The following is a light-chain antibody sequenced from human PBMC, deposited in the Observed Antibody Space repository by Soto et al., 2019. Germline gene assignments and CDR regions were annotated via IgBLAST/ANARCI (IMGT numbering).Light chain of an antibody. CDR3: SSYTSSSTYV. J-gene: IGLJ1*01. V-gene: IGLV2-14*01. Sequence: QSALTQPASVSGSPGQTLTIPCTGTSSDVGGYNYVSWYQQHPDRAPTLMIYDVTNRPSGVSNRFSGSKSGNTASLTISGLQAEDEADYYCSSYTSSSTYVFGTGTKVTVL. CDR1: SSDVGGYNY. CDR2: DVT.